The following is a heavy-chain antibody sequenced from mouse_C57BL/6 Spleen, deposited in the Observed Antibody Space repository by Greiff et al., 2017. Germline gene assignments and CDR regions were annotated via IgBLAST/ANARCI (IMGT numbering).Heavy chain of an antibody. CDR2: INPSSGYT. J-gene: IGHJ3*01. D-gene: IGHD3-2*02. CDR1: GYTFTSYW. V-gene: IGHV1-7*01. Sequence: QVQLQQSGAELAKPGASVTLSCKASGYTFTSYWMHWVKQRPGQGLEWIGYINPSSGYTKYNQKFKDKATLTADKSSSTAYMQLSSLTDEDAAVYYCASEDSSGYGFAYWGQGTLVTVSA. CDR3: ASEDSSGYGFAY.